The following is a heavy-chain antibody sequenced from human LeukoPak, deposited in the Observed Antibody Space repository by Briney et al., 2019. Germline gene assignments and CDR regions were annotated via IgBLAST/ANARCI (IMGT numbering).Heavy chain of an antibody. Sequence: PSETLSLTCTVSGGSISSYYWSWIRQPPGKGLEWIGYIYYSGSTNYNPSLKSRVTISVDTSKNQFSLKLSSVTAADTAVYYCARAYCSGGSCYSRPSYYYGMDVWGQGTTVTVSS. CDR2: IYYSGST. V-gene: IGHV4-59*08. J-gene: IGHJ6*02. CDR1: GGSISSYY. CDR3: ARAYCSGGSCYSRPSYYYGMDV. D-gene: IGHD2-15*01.